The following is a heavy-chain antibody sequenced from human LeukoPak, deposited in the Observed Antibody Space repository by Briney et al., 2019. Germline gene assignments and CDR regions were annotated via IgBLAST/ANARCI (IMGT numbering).Heavy chain of an antibody. CDR3: ARGSYTGFDLYFDY. D-gene: IGHD5-12*01. CDR2: ISSNSRTI. V-gene: IGHV3-48*03. J-gene: IGHJ4*02. CDR1: GFSFSTQE. Sequence: GGSLRLSCATSGFSFSTQEMTWVRQAPGKGLEWVSYISSNSRTIYYADSVKGRFTISRDNTRDSVFLQLNSLRIEDTGFYYCARGSYTGFDLYFDYWGQGTLVTVSS.